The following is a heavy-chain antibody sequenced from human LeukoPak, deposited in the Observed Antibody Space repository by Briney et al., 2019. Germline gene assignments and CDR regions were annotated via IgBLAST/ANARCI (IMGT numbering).Heavy chain of an antibody. CDR3: ARDRRGYDILTGYYGAEYFQH. Sequence: SVNVSCKASGGTFSSYTISWVRQAPGQGLEWMGRIIPILGIANYAQKFQGRVTITADKSTSTAYMELSSLRSEDTAVYYCARDRRGYDILTGYYGAEYFQHWGQGTLVTVSS. V-gene: IGHV1-69*04. CDR2: IIPILGIA. D-gene: IGHD3-9*01. CDR1: GGTFSSYT. J-gene: IGHJ1*01.